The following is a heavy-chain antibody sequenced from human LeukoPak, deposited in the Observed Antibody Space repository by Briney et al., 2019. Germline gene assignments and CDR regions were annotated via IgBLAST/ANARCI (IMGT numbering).Heavy chain of an antibody. D-gene: IGHD1-26*01. J-gene: IGHJ5*02. CDR1: GFTFSTYD. V-gene: IGHV3-48*01. CDR3: ARDATGEWELLDWFDP. Sequence: GSLRLSCAAFGFTFSTYDMNWVRQAPGKGLEWVSYISSSSSTIYYADSVKGRFTISRDNAKNSLYLQMNSLRAEDTAVYYCARDATGEWELLDWFDPWGQGTLVTVSS. CDR2: ISSSSSTI.